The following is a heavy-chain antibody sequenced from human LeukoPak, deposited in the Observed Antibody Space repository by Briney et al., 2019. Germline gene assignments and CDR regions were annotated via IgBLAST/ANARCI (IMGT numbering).Heavy chain of an antibody. CDR2: TYYRSKWYT. Sequence: SQTLSLTCAISGDSVSNNNAAWNWIRQSPSRGLEWLGRTYYRSKWYTDYAVSVSSRITINPDASKNQFSLQLNSVTPEDTAVYYCASFYCSGGSCYQYYSYYYMDVWGKGTTVTISS. CDR1: GDSVSNNNAA. J-gene: IGHJ6*03. CDR3: ASFYCSGGSCYQYYSYYYMDV. D-gene: IGHD2-15*01. V-gene: IGHV6-1*01.